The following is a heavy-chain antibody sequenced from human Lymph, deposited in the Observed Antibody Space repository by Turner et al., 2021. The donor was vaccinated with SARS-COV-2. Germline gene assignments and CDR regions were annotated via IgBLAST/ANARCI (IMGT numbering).Heavy chain of an antibody. D-gene: IGHD3-3*01. CDR1: GYTLTEVS. V-gene: IGHV1-24*01. CDR2: FDPEDGET. CDR3: ATGPYDFWSGPSPGYYGMDV. J-gene: IGHJ6*02. Sequence: QVQLVQSGAEVKKPGASVKVSCKVSGYTLTEVSMHWVRQAPGKGFEWMGGFDPEDGETIYAQKFQGRVTMTEDTSTDTAYMELSSLRSEDTAVYYCATGPYDFWSGPSPGYYGMDVWGQGTTVTVSS.